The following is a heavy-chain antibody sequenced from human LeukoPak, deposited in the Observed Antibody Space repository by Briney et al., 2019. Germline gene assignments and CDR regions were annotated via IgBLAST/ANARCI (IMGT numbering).Heavy chain of an antibody. J-gene: IGHJ6*03. V-gene: IGHV4-59*01. CDR1: GGSISSYY. D-gene: IGHD5-18*01. CDR3: ARTEESGYSYGYFGYYYHMDV. CDR2: IYYSGST. Sequence: NSSETLSLTCTVSGGSISSYYWSWIRQPPGKGLEYIGYIYYSGSTNYNPSLKSRVTISVDTSKNQFSLKLSSVTAADTAVYYCARTEESGYSYGYFGYYYHMDVWGKGTTVTVSS.